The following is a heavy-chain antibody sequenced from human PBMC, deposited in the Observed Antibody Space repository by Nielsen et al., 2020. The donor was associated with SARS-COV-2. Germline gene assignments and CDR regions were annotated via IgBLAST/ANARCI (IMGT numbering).Heavy chain of an antibody. V-gene: IGHV3-33*08. CDR2: IWYDGSNK. CDR3: ARASDYSNYDAFDI. D-gene: IGHD4-11*01. Sequence: GESLKISCAASGFTFSSYGMHWVRQAPGKGLEWVAVIWYDGSNKYYADSVKGRFTISRDNSKNTLYLQMNSLRAEDTAVYYCARASDYSNYDAFDIWGQGTMVTVSS. J-gene: IGHJ3*02. CDR1: GFTFSSYG.